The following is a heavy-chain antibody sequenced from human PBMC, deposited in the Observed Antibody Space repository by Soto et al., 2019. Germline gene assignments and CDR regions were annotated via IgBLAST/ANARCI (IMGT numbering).Heavy chain of an antibody. Sequence: SETLSLTCTVSGGSISSYYWSWIRQPPGKGLEWIGYIYYSGSTNYNPSLKSRVTISVDTSKNQFSPKLSSVTAADTAVYYCARMYFDWLGRYYYGMDVWGQGTTVTVSS. CDR1: GGSISSYY. CDR3: ARMYFDWLGRYYYGMDV. V-gene: IGHV4-59*01. CDR2: IYYSGST. D-gene: IGHD3-9*01. J-gene: IGHJ6*02.